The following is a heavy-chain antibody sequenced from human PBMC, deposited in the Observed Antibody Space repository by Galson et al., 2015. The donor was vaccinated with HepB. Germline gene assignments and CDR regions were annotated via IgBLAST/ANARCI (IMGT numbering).Heavy chain of an antibody. CDR2: ISSSSSYI. Sequence: SLRLSCAASGFTFSSYAMHWVRQAPGKGLEWVSSISSSSSYIYYADSVKGRFTISRDNAKNSLYLQMNSLRAEDTAVYYCARDPYSSSWFDAAFDIWGQGTMVTVSS. D-gene: IGHD6-13*01. CDR1: GFTFSSYA. V-gene: IGHV3-21*01. J-gene: IGHJ3*02. CDR3: ARDPYSSSWFDAAFDI.